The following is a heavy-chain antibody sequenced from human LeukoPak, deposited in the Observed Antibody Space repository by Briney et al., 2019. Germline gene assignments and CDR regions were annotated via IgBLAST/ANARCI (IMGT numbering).Heavy chain of an antibody. CDR2: ISNVGGSK. Sequence: PGGSLRLSCAASGFTFSDYAIHWVRQAPGKGLEWVSVISNVGGSKHYADSVKGRFTISRDNSKNTLLLQMNSLRPEDTAVYYCARRIAVAGTYLDYWGQGTLVTVSS. J-gene: IGHJ4*02. V-gene: IGHV3-30-3*01. CDR3: ARRIAVAGTYLDY. D-gene: IGHD6-19*01. CDR1: GFTFSDYA.